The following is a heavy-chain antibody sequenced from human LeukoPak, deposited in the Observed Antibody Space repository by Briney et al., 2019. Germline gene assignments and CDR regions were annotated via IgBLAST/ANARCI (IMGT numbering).Heavy chain of an antibody. J-gene: IGHJ6*02. V-gene: IGHV4-59*08. Sequence: SETLSLTCTVSGGSISSYYWSWIRQPPGKGLEWIGYIYYSGSTNYNPSLKSRVTISVDTSKNQFSLKLSSVTAADTAVYYCARHAFSNYNYYYYGMDVWGQGTTVTVSS. CDR3: ARHAFSNYNYYYYGMDV. D-gene: IGHD4-11*01. CDR2: IYYSGST. CDR1: GGSISSYY.